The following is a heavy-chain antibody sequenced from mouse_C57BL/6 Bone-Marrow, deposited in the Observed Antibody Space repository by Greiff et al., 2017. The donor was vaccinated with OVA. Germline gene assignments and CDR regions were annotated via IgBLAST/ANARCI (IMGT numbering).Heavy chain of an antibody. CDR2: IYPSDSET. D-gene: IGHD2-2*01. CDR1: GYTFTSYW. Sequence: QVQLKQPGAELVRPGSSVKLSCKASGYTFTSYWMDWVKQRPGQGLEWIGNIYPSDSETHYNQKFKDKATLTVDKSSSTAYMQLSSLTSEDSAVYYCVDYGYDCPFAYWGQGTLVTVSA. J-gene: IGHJ3*01. CDR3: VDYGYDCPFAY. V-gene: IGHV1-61*01.